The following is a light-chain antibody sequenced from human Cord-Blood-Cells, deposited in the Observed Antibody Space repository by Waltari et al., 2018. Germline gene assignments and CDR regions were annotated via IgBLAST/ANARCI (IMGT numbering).Light chain of an antibody. J-gene: IGKJ4*01. Sequence: DIVMTQSPDSLAVSLGERATINCKSSQSVLYSSNNKNYLAWYQQKPGQPPKLLIYWASTRQFGFPYRFSGSVSGTEFTLTISSLQAEDVAVYYCQQYYSTPLTFGGGTKVEIK. CDR3: QQYYSTPLT. V-gene: IGKV4-1*01. CDR2: WAS. CDR1: QSVLYSSNNKNY.